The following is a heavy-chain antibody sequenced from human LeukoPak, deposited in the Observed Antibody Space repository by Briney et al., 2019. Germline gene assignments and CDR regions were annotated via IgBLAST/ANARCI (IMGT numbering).Heavy chain of an antibody. D-gene: IGHD2-8*01. CDR3: AKDGQSFNSMYDYFDS. J-gene: IGHJ4*02. V-gene: IGHV3-23*01. CDR1: GFTLRNFA. Sequence: GGSLRLSCSASGFTLRNFAISWVRQAPGKGLEWVSSIGGGDTHYADSVKGRFTISRDDSRSTVDLQMSSLRAEDTAVYYCAKDGQSFNSMYDYFDSWGQGTLVTVSS. CDR2: IGGGDT.